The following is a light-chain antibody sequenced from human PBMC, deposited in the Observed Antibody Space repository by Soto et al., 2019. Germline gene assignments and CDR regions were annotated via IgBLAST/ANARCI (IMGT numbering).Light chain of an antibody. CDR1: STNIGSGYD. Sequence: QSVLTQPPSVSGAPGQRVTISCTGSSTNIGSGYDVDWYLQVPGTAPKLLIFGNSVRPSGVPDRFSGSKSGTSASLAITGLQAEDEADYYCQTYDRSLSGWVFGGGTKVTVL. CDR2: GNS. V-gene: IGLV1-40*01. CDR3: QTYDRSLSGWV. J-gene: IGLJ3*02.